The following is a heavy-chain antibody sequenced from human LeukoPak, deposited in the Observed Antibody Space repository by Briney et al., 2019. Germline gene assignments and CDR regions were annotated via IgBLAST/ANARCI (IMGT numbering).Heavy chain of an antibody. CDR2: INHSGST. D-gene: IGHD3-10*01. CDR3: ARGRVYGYGSGSYSMDV. V-gene: IGHV4-34*01. J-gene: IGHJ6*04. Sequence: SETLSLTCAVYGGSFSGCYWSWIRQPPGKGLEWIGEINHSGSTNYNPSLKSRVTISVDTSKNQFSLKLSSVTAADTAVYYCARGRVYGYGSGSYSMDVWGKGTTVTVSS. CDR1: GGSFSGCY.